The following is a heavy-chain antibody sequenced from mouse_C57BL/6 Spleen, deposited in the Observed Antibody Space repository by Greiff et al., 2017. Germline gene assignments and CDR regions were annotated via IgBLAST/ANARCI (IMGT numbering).Heavy chain of an antibody. CDR1: GYAFSSYW. D-gene: IGHD1-1*01. J-gene: IGHJ4*01. CDR3: ARKDYYGSSLDAMDY. V-gene: IGHV1-80*01. CDR2: IYPGDGDT. Sequence: QVQLQQSGAELVKPGASVKISCKASGYAFSSYWMNWVKQRPGKGLEWIGQIYPGDGDTNYNGKFKGKATLTADKSSSTAYMQLSSLTSEDSAVYFCARKDYYGSSLDAMDYWGQGTSVTVSS.